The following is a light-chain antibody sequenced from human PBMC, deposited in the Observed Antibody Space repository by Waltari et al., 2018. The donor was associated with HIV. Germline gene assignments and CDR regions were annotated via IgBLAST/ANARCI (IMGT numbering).Light chain of an antibody. Sequence: SYVLTQPPSVSVAPGQPARITCGGTIIRSKSGHGYQQKPGQAPVLVGYDDTARPSGSPERVAGSNSGNTATLAISRVEAGDEADYYCQVWDSSIEVVFGGGTKLTVL. V-gene: IGLV3-21*02. CDR1: IIRSKS. CDR3: QVWDSSIEVV. J-gene: IGLJ3*02. CDR2: DDT.